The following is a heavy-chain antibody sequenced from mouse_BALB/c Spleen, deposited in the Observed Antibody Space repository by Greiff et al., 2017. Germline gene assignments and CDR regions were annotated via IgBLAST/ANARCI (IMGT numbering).Heavy chain of an antibody. Sequence: QLKESGPGLVAPSQSLSITCTVSGFSLTSYGVHWVRQPPGKGLEWLGVIWAGGSTNYNSALMSRLSISKDNSKSQVFLKMNSLQTDDTAMYYCAREAMITPTGYAMDYWGQGTSVTVSS. CDR3: AREAMITPTGYAMDY. D-gene: IGHD2-4*01. CDR1: GFSLTSYG. V-gene: IGHV2-9*02. J-gene: IGHJ4*01. CDR2: IWAGGST.